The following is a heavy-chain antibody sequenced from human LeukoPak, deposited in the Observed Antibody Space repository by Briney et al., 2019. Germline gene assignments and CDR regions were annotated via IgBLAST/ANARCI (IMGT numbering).Heavy chain of an antibody. D-gene: IGHD6-13*01. J-gene: IGHJ5*02. V-gene: IGHV3-33*06. CDR2: IWYDGSNK. CDR1: GFTFSSYG. Sequence: PGGYLRLSCAASGFTFSSYGMHWVRQAPGQGLEWVAVIWYDGSNKYYADSVKGRFTISRDNSKNTLYLQTNSLRAEDTAVYYCAKDQGIAAAGLDPWGQGTLVTVSS. CDR3: AKDQGIAAAGLDP.